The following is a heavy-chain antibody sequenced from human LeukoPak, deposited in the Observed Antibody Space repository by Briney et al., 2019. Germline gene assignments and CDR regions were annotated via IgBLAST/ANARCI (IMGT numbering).Heavy chain of an antibody. CDR3: AKDVVGVTGIHIDF. J-gene: IGHJ4*02. CDR2: IYYSGST. V-gene: IGHV4-59*11. D-gene: IGHD2-21*02. Sequence: PSETLSLTCTVSGGFINSHYWRWIRQSPGKGLEWIGYIYYSGSTNYNPSLKSRVTISLDRSENQLSLNRSSVTPADTALYYCAKDVVGVTGIHIDFGGQGTLVTVSS. CDR1: GGFINSHY.